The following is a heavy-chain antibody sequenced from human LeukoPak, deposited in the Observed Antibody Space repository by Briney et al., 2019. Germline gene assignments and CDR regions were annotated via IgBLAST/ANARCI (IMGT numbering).Heavy chain of an antibody. CDR3: ASQSGSSTFDY. J-gene: IGHJ4*02. V-gene: IGHV3-33*01. CDR1: GFTFSSYG. CDR2: IWYDGSNK. D-gene: IGHD1-26*01. Sequence: SGGSLRLSCAASGFTFSSYGMHWVRQAPGKGLEWVAVIWYDGSNKYYADSVKGRFTISRDNSKNSLYLQMNSLRAEDTAVYYCASQSGSSTFDYWGQGTLVTVSS.